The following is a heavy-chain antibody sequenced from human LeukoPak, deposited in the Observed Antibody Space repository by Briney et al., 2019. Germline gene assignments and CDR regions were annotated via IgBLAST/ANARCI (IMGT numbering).Heavy chain of an antibody. CDR3: ARGLYSAAGSDY. Sequence: GASVKVSCKASGYTFINYAIHWARQAPGQRLEWMGWINAGNGHTKYSQKFQGRVTITRDISASTAYMELSSLRSEDTAVYYCARGLYSAAGSDYWGQGTLVTVSS. CDR2: INAGNGHT. D-gene: IGHD6-13*01. V-gene: IGHV1-3*01. CDR1: GYTFINYA. J-gene: IGHJ4*02.